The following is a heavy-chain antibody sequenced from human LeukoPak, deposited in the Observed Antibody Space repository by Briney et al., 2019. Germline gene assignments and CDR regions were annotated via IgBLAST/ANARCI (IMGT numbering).Heavy chain of an antibody. Sequence: GESLKISCKGSGYSFTSYWIGWVRQMPGKRLEWMGIIYPGDSDTRYSPSFQGQVTISADKPISTAYLQWSSLKASDTAMYYCARRGYSGYDSPPGNWFDPWGQGTLVTVSS. V-gene: IGHV5-51*01. CDR1: GYSFTSYW. D-gene: IGHD5-12*01. CDR3: ARRGYSGYDSPPGNWFDP. J-gene: IGHJ5*02. CDR2: IYPGDSDT.